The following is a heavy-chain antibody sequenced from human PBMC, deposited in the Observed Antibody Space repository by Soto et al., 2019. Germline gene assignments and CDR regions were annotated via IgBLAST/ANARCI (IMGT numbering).Heavy chain of an antibody. Sequence: EVQLLESGGGLVQPGGSLRLSCAASGFTFSSYSMNWVRQAPGKGLEWVASVGGGGDNTFYADSVKGRFTISRDDSQNTLDLQMNSLRAEDTAVYFCAKRDSGSGRSPPLINYWGQETLVTVSS. D-gene: IGHD3-10*01. CDR1: GFTFSSYS. V-gene: IGHV3-23*01. CDR2: VGGGGDNT. J-gene: IGHJ4*02. CDR3: AKRDSGSGRSPPLINY.